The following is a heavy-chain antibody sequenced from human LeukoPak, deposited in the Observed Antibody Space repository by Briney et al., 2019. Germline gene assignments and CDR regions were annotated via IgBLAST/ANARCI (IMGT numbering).Heavy chain of an antibody. D-gene: IGHD1-14*01. CDR1: EFSVGSNY. CDR2: ISSSGSTI. J-gene: IGHJ4*02. CDR3: ARDRFLRRPEPADY. V-gene: IGHV3-11*01. Sequence: PGGSLRLSCAASEFSVGSNYMTWVRQAPGKGLEWVSYISSSGSTIYYADSVKGRFTISRDNAKNSLYLQMNSLRAEDTALYYCARDRFLRRPEPADYWGQGTLVTVSS.